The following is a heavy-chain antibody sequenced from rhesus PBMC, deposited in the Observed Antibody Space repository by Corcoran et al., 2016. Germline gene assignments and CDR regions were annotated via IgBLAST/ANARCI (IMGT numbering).Heavy chain of an antibody. CDR3: TKGEGDY. CDR2: ISNSGAST. CDR1: ELRFSTLD. V-gene: IGHV3S5*01. Sequence: EVQVVGSGGGLVQPGGALRLSCVASELRFSTLDICWVRQAPGKGLKWVSYISNSGASTYYADSEKGRLTIFRDNSKRTLSLKMNSLGVEDTAMDYCTKGEGDYWGQGVLVTVSS. J-gene: IGHJ4*01.